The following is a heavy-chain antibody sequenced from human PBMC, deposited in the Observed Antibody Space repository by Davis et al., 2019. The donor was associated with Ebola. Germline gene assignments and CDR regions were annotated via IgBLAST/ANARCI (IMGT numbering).Heavy chain of an antibody. CDR3: ARGGRSGSSAEYFQH. CDR1: GFTFSSYA. Sequence: PGGSLRLSCAASGFTFSSYAMHWVRQAPGKGLEWVAVISYDGSNKYYADSVKGRFTISRDNSKNTLYLQMNSLRAEDTAVYYCARGGRSGSSAEYFQHWGQGTLVTVSS. J-gene: IGHJ1*01. V-gene: IGHV3-30-3*01. D-gene: IGHD1-26*01. CDR2: ISYDGSNK.